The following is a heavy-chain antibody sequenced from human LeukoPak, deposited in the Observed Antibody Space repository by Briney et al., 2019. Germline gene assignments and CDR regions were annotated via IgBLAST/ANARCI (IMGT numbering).Heavy chain of an antibody. Sequence: GGSLRLSCAASGFTFSTYDMNWVRQAPGKGLEWVASISRSSSHIYYADSMKGRLTISRDNARSSVYLQMDSLRDEDTAIYYCARDRAALARMGGMDVWGQGTTVTVFS. CDR2: ISRSSSHI. J-gene: IGHJ6*02. CDR3: ARDRAALARMGGMDV. D-gene: IGHD5-12*01. CDR1: GFTFSTYD. V-gene: IGHV3-21*01.